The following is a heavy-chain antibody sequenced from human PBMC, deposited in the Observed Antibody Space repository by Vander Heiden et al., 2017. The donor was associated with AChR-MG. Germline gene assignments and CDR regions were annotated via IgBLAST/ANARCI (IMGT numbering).Heavy chain of an antibody. D-gene: IGHD3-10*01. V-gene: IGHV4-30-2*01. CDR1: GGSIRSGGYS. Sequence: QLQLQESGSGLVKPSQTLSLPCAVSGGSIRSGGYSWSWIRQPPGKGLEWIGYIYHSGSTYYNPSLKSRVTISVDRSKNQFSLKLSSVTAADTAVYYCARSGGSGNRKAFDIWGQGTMVTVSS. CDR2: IYHSGST. CDR3: ARSGGSGNRKAFDI. J-gene: IGHJ3*02.